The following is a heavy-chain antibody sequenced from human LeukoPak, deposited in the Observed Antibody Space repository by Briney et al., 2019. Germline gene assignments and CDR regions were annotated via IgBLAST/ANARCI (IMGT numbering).Heavy chain of an antibody. D-gene: IGHD6-19*01. CDR3: ARSAVADTLSAYYFDY. CDR2: ISAYNGNT. V-gene: IGHV1-18*01. Sequence: ASVKVSCKASGYTFITSDISWVRQAPGQGLEWMVWISAYNGNTNYAQQIQGRLTMTTDTSTNTAYMELRSLRSDDTAVYYCARSAVADTLSAYYFDYWGQGTLVTVSS. J-gene: IGHJ4*02. CDR1: GYTFITSD.